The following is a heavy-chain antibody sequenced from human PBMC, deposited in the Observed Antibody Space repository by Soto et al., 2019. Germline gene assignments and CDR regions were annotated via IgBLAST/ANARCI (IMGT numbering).Heavy chain of an antibody. J-gene: IGHJ4*02. CDR1: GGSFSGYY. Sequence: QVHLQQWGAGQLKPSETLSLTCAVYGGSFSGYYWSWIRQPPGKGLEWIGEINHSGSTNYSPSLKRRVATSVDTSKNQFSLKLSSVTAADTAVYYCAAFHVLLWFGESPNRHLQYWGQGTLVTISS. CDR2: INHSGST. V-gene: IGHV4-34*01. CDR3: AAFHVLLWFGESPNRHLQY. D-gene: IGHD3-10*01.